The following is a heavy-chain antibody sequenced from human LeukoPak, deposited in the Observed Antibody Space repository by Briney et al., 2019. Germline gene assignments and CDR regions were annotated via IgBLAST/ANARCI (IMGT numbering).Heavy chain of an antibody. CDR1: GASISSYY. CDR2: IYYSGST. CDR3: ARDRRDGYNFRFDY. Sequence: SETLSLTCTVPGASISSYYWSWIRQPPGKGLEWIGYIYYSGSTNYNPSLKSRVTISVDTSKNQFSLKLSSVTAADTAVYYCARDRRDGYNFRFDYWGQGTLVTVSS. D-gene: IGHD5-24*01. V-gene: IGHV4-59*01. J-gene: IGHJ4*02.